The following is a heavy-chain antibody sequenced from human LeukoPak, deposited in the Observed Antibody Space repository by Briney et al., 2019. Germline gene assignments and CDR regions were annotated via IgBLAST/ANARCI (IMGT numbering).Heavy chain of an antibody. CDR2: INPSGGST. V-gene: IGHV1-46*01. Sequence: ASVKVSCKASGYTFTGYYMHWVRQAPGQGLEWMGIINPSGGSTSYAQKFQGRVTITRDTSTSTVYMELSSLRSEDTAVYYCARSITMVPFDYWGQGTLVTVSS. CDR3: ARSITMVPFDY. CDR1: GYTFTGYY. D-gene: IGHD3-10*01. J-gene: IGHJ4*02.